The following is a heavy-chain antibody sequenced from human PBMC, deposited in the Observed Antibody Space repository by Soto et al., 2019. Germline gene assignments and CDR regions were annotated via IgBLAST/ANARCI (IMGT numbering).Heavy chain of an antibody. V-gene: IGHV4-39*01. D-gene: IGHD6-19*01. CDR3: ARSQGRQWLFTNWFDP. J-gene: IGHJ5*02. Sequence: SETLSLTCTVSGGSISSSSYYWGWIRQPPGKGLEWIGSIYYSGSTYYNPSLKSRVTISVDTSKNQFSLKLSPVTAADTAVYYCARSQGRQWLFTNWFDPWGQGTLVTVSS. CDR2: IYYSGST. CDR1: GGSISSSSYY.